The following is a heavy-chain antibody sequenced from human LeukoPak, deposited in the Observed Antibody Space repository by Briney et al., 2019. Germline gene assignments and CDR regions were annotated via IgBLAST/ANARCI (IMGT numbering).Heavy chain of an antibody. J-gene: IGHJ4*02. CDR3: ARHMINYYGSGSYYQDF. CDR1: GYTFTSYG. V-gene: IGHV1-18*01. Sequence: ASVKVSCKASGYTFTSYGISWVRQAPGQGLEWMGWISAYNGNTNYAQKLQGRVTMTTDTSTSTAYMELRSLRSDDTAVYYCARHMINYYGSGSYYQDFWGQGTLVTVSS. CDR2: ISAYNGNT. D-gene: IGHD3-10*01.